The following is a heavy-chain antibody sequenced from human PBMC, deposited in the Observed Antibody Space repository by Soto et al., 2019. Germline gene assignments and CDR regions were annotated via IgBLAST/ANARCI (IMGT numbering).Heavy chain of an antibody. CDR3: AKVETFGGVIVQGFFDY. V-gene: IGHV3-23*01. CDR2: ISGSGGST. CDR1: GFTFSSYA. Sequence: GGSLRLSCAASGFTFSSYAMSWVRQAPGKGLEWVSAISGSGGSTYYADSVKGRFTISRDNSKNTLYLQMNSLRAEDTAVYYCAKVETFGGVIVQGFFDYWGQGTLVTVSS. D-gene: IGHD3-16*02. J-gene: IGHJ4*02.